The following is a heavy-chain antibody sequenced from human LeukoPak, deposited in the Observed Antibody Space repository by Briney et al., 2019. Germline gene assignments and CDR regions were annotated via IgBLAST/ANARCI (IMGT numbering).Heavy chain of an antibody. CDR2: MNPNSGNT. Sequence: ASVKVSCKASGYTFTSYDINWVRQATGQGLEWMRWMNPNSGNTGYAQKFQGRVTMTRNTSISTAYMGLSSLRSEDTAVYYCARGRKRWLHPNWFDPWGQGTLVTVSS. V-gene: IGHV1-8*01. J-gene: IGHJ5*02. CDR3: ARGRKRWLHPNWFDP. CDR1: GYTFTSYD. D-gene: IGHD5-24*01.